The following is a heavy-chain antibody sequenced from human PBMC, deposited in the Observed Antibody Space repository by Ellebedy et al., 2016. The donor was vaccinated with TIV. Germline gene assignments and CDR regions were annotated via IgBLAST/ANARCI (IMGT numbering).Heavy chain of an antibody. D-gene: IGHD6-19*01. Sequence: PGGSLRLSCAASGFTFDDYAMHWVRQAPGKGLEWVSGISWNSGSIGYADSVKGRFTISRDNAKSSLYLQMNSLRADDTALYYCAKDIAAVAGRGTHFDYWGQGTLVTVSS. CDR3: AKDIAAVAGRGTHFDY. V-gene: IGHV3-9*01. J-gene: IGHJ4*02. CDR1: GFTFDDYA. CDR2: ISWNSGSI.